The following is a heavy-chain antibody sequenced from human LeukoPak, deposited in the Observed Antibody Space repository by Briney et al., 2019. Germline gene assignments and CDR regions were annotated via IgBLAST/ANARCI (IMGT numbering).Heavy chain of an antibody. D-gene: IGHD3-3*01. CDR3: AKDLTIFGGFDY. CDR1: GFTFSSYA. Sequence: GGSLRLSCAASGFTFSSYAMSWVRQAPGKGLEWVSAISGSGGSTYYVDSVKGRFTISRDNSKNTLYLQINSLRAEDTAVYYCAKDLTIFGGFDYWGQGTLVTVSS. V-gene: IGHV3-23*01. CDR2: ISGSGGST. J-gene: IGHJ4*02.